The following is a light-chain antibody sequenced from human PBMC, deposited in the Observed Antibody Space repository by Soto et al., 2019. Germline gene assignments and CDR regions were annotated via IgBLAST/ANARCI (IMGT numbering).Light chain of an antibody. V-gene: IGLV2-14*01. CDR2: EVS. Sequence: QSALTQPASVSGSPGQSITISCTGTSSDVGGYNYVSWYQQHAGKAPKTMIYEVSSRPSGVSNRFSGSKSGNTASLTISGLQADDEADYYCASYTSSTTLVFGTGTKLTFL. J-gene: IGLJ1*01. CDR3: ASYTSSTTLV. CDR1: SSDVGGYNY.